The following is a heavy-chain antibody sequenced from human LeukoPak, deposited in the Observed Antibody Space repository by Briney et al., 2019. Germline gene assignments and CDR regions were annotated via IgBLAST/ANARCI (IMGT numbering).Heavy chain of an antibody. CDR2: ISASGGST. CDR1: EFTFSNYA. J-gene: IGHJ6*02. CDR3: AKYVSAKGPPYALDA. Sequence: GGSLRLSCAASEFTFSNYAMQWVRQAPGNGLEWVSDISASGGSTWYADTVKGRLTISRDTSKNTLYLQMNSLRAEDTAVYYCAKYVSAKGPPYALDAWGPGTTVTVS. D-gene: IGHD3-10*02. V-gene: IGHV3-23*01.